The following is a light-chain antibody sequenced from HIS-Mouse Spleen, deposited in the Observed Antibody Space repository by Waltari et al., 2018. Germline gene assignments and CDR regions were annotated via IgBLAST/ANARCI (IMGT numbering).Light chain of an antibody. CDR2: DLA. CDR1: SSDVGGYNY. CDR3: CSYAGSYTFEVV. J-gene: IGLJ2*01. Sequence: QSALTQPRSVSGSPGQSVTIPCTGTSSDVGGYNYVSWYQQHPGKAPKLMIYDLAKRPSGVPDRFAGSKSGNTASLTISGLQAEDEADYYCCSYAGSYTFEVVFGGGTKLTVL. V-gene: IGLV2-11*01.